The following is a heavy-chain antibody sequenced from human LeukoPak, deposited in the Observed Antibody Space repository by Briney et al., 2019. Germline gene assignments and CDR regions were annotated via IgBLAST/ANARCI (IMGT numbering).Heavy chain of an antibody. CDR2: IDPNSGRP. CDR3: ARGDYYGSGTTHDQ. J-gene: IGHJ4*02. D-gene: IGHD3-10*01. V-gene: IGHV1-2*02. CDR1: GYTFTDNY. Sequence: ASVKDSSNASGYTFTDNYKRWGRQAPGQGLEWMGWIDPNSGRPHYAQKFQGRGTMTRDTSINTAYMELSRRTSDDAAVYYCARGDYYGSGTTHDQRGQGALVTVSS.